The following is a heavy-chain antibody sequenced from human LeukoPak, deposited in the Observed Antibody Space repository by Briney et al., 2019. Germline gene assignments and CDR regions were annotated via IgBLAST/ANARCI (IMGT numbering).Heavy chain of an antibody. J-gene: IGHJ4*02. Sequence: ETLSLTCTVSGGSISSYYWSWIRQPPGKGLEWIGYIYYSGSTNYNPSLKSRVTISVDTSKNQFSLKLSSVTAADTAVYYCARVAIDYDFWSGYPPYYFDYWGQGTLVTVSS. CDR3: ARVAIDYDFWSGYPPYYFDY. V-gene: IGHV4-59*01. CDR2: IYYSGST. D-gene: IGHD3-3*01. CDR1: GGSISSYY.